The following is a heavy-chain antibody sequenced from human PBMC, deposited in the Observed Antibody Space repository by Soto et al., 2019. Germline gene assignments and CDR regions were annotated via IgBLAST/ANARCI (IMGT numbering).Heavy chain of an antibody. D-gene: IGHD3-22*01. CDR1: GGSISSGVYY. V-gene: IGHV4-31*03. CDR3: ARLEYDSSGLCGWFDP. J-gene: IGHJ5*02. Sequence: SETLSLTCTVSGGSISSGVYYWSWIRHHPGKGLEWIGYIYYSGSTYYNPSLKSRVTISVDTSKNQFSLKLSSVTAADTAVYYCARLEYDSSGLCGWFDPWGQGTMVTV. CDR2: IYYSGST.